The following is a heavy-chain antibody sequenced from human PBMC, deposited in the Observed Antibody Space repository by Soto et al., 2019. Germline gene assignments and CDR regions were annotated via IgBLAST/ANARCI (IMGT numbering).Heavy chain of an antibody. D-gene: IGHD3-10*01. V-gene: IGHV4-59*08. CDR1: GGTISSWY. CDR2: IYYSGST. CDR3: ARQLLWFGESKYYFDY. Sequence: SETLSLTCTVSGGTISSWYWSWIRQPPGKGLEWIGYIYYSGSTNYNPSLKSRVTISVDTSKNQFSLKLSSVTAADTAVYYCARQLLWFGESKYYFDYWGQGTLVTVSS. J-gene: IGHJ4*02.